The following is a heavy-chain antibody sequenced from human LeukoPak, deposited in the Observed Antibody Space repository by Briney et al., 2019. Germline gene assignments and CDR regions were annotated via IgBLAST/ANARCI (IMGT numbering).Heavy chain of an antibody. CDR2: INTNTGNP. V-gene: IGHV7-4-1*02. J-gene: IGHJ6*02. Sequence: ASVKVSCKASGYTFTNYGLSWVRQAPGQGLEWMGWINTNTGNPKSAQGFAERFVFSLDASVSTAYLQISSLKAADTAVYYCARSYGAFEGATYYYYGMDVWGQGTTVTVSS. CDR1: GYTFTNYG. D-gene: IGHD3-10*01. CDR3: ARSYGAFEGATYYYYGMDV.